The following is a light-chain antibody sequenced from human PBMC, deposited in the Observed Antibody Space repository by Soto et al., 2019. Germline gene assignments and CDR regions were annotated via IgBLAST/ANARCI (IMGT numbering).Light chain of an antibody. CDR1: SSNIGAGFD. Sequence: QSVLTQPPSVSGAPGQRVTISCTGSSSNIGAGFDVHWYQLLPGTAPKLLIYGNSNRPSGVPDRFSGSKSDTSASLAITGLQAEDEADYYCQSYDSSLSGSVFGGGTNLTVL. V-gene: IGLV1-40*01. CDR2: GNS. CDR3: QSYDSSLSGSV. J-gene: IGLJ2*01.